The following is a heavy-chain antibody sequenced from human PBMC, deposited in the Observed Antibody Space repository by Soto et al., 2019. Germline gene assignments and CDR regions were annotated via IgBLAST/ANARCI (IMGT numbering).Heavy chain of an antibody. Sequence: LRLSCAASGFTFSSYAMSWVRQAPGKGLEWVSAISGSGGSTYYADSVKGRFTISRGNSKKTLFLQMNSLRAEDTAVYYCAIVPGIAVILYYFDYWGQGTLVTVSS. CDR3: AIVPGIAVILYYFDY. J-gene: IGHJ4*02. CDR1: GFTFSSYA. D-gene: IGHD6-19*01. V-gene: IGHV3-23*01. CDR2: ISGSGGST.